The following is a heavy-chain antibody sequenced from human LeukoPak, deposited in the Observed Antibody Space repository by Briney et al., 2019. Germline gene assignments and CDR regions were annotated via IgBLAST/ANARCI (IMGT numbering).Heavy chain of an antibody. D-gene: IGHD3-16*02. J-gene: IGHJ4*02. CDR3: AREQYDYVWGSYRSIDY. CDR2: INHSGST. CDR1: GGSFSGYY. V-gene: IGHV4-34*01. Sequence: PSETLSLTCAVYGGSFSGYYWSWIRQPPGKGLEWIGEINHSGSTNYNPSLKSRVTISVDTSKNQFSLKLSSVTAADTAVYYCAREQYDYVWGSYRSIDYWGQGTLVTVSS.